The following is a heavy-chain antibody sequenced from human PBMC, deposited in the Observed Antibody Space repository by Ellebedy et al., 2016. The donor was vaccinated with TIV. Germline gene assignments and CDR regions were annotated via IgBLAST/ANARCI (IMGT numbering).Heavy chain of an antibody. CDR3: TRGVGRLLPDH. Sequence: SETLSLTXAVNGGSFSGYYWSWIRQPPGKGLEWIGEINHSGRSNYNPSLKSRLTISVDGSRNQFSLELSSLTAADTAVYYCTRGVGRLLPDHWGQGALVSVSS. J-gene: IGHJ4*02. CDR2: INHSGRS. D-gene: IGHD2-8*01. V-gene: IGHV4-34*10. CDR1: GGSFSGYY.